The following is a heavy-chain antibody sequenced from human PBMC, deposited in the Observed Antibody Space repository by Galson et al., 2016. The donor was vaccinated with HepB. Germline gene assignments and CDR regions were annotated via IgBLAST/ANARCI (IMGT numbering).Heavy chain of an antibody. CDR2: INPIVEIT. CDR3: ARPAMAVADTRDHAFDV. Sequence: SVKVSCKASGGTFSNYSISWVRQAPGQGLEWMGTINPIVEITNNAQKFQGRVTITADKSTSTVYMELSSLRSEDTAMYYCARPAMAVADTRDHAFDVWGQGTMVTVSS. V-gene: IGHV1-69*02. J-gene: IGHJ3*01. CDR1: GGTFSNYS. D-gene: IGHD6-19*01.